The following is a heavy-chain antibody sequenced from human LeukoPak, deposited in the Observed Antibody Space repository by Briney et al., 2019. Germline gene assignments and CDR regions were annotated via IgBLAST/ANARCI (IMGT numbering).Heavy chain of an antibody. J-gene: IGHJ4*02. CDR1: GFTFSSYA. D-gene: IGHD4-11*01. CDR3: AKDVILFWGYSNPVDY. V-gene: IGHV3-23*01. Sequence: GGSLRLSCAASGFTFSSYAMSWVRQAPGKGLEWVSAISGSGGSTYYADSAKGRFTISRDNSKNTLYLQMNSLRAEDTAVYYCAKDVILFWGYSNPVDYWGQGTLVTVSS. CDR2: ISGSGGST.